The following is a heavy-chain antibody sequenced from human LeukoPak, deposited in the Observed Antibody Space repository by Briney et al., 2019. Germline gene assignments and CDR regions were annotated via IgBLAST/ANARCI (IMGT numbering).Heavy chain of an antibody. D-gene: IGHD4-17*01. V-gene: IGHV4-39*01. CDR2: IYYSGST. J-gene: IGHJ6*02. Sequence: SETLSLTCTVSGGSISSSSYYWGWIRQPPGKGLEWIGSIYYSGSTYYNPSLKSRVTISVDTSKNQFSLKLSSVTAADTAVYYCARHPDYGRYYYYYGMDVWGQGTTVTVSS. CDR3: ARHPDYGRYYYYYGMDV. CDR1: GGSISSSSYY.